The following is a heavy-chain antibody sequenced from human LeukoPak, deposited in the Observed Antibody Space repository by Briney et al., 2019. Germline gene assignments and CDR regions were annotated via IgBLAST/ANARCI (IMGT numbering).Heavy chain of an antibody. CDR3: ASISPDYGDYVSSAYYYYGMDV. V-gene: IGHV1-2*02. CDR1: GYTFTGYY. Sequence: ASVKVSCKASGYTFTGYYMHWVRQAPGQGLEWMGWINPDSGGTNYAQKFQGRVTMTRDTSISTAYMELSRLRSDDTAVYYCASISPDYGDYVSSAYYYYGMDVWGQGPTVTVSS. J-gene: IGHJ6*02. D-gene: IGHD4-17*01. CDR2: INPDSGGT.